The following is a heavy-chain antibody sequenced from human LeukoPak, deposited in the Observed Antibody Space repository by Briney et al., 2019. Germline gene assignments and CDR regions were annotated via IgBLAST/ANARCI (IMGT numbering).Heavy chain of an antibody. CDR3: ARDDKGYDYVWGSYRTIGFDY. V-gene: IGHV4-39*07. J-gene: IGHJ4*02. Sequence: PSETLSLTCTVSGGSISSSSYYWGWIRQPPGKGLEWIGSIYYSGSTYYNPSLKSRVTISVDTSKNQFSLKLSSVTAADTAVYYCARDDKGYDYVWGSYRTIGFDYWGQGTLVTVSS. CDR2: IYYSGST. CDR1: GGSISSSSYY. D-gene: IGHD3-16*02.